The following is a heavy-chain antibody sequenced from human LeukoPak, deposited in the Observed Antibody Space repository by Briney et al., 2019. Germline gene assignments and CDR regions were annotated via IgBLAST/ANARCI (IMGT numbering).Heavy chain of an antibody. J-gene: IGHJ4*02. CDR3: ARDPYSSGRYYFDY. CDR1: GYTFTGYY. Sequence: GASVKVSCKASGYTFTGYYMHWVRQAPGQGLEWMGGIIPIFGTANYAQKFQGRVTITADESTSTAYMELSSLRSEDTAVYYCARDPYSSGRYYFDYWGQGTLVTVSS. D-gene: IGHD6-19*01. CDR2: IIPIFGTA. V-gene: IGHV1-69*13.